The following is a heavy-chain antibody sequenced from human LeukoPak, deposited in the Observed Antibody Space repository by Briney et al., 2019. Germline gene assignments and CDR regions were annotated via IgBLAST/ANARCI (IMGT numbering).Heavy chain of an antibody. D-gene: IGHD3-10*01. Sequence: PGGSLRLSCAASEFTFSSHQMSWVRQAPGKGLEWVAHIKQDGSEKYYVDSVKGRFTVSRDNAKNSLYLQMDSLRAEDTAVYYCVRDYYASGSHDYWGQGTLVTVSS. CDR2: IKQDGSEK. V-gene: IGHV3-7*01. CDR3: VRDYYASGSHDY. CDR1: EFTFSSHQ. J-gene: IGHJ4*02.